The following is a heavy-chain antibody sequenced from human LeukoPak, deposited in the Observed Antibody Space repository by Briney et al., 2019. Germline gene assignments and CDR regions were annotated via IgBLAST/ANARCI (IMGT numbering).Heavy chain of an antibody. Sequence: GGSLRLSCAASGFTFSSYWISWVRQAPGKGLEWVANIKQDGSEKYYVDSVKGRFTISRDNAKNSLYLQMNSLRAEDTAVYYCARDRTPMINWGQGTLVTVSS. CDR1: GFTFSSYW. J-gene: IGHJ4*02. V-gene: IGHV3-7*01. D-gene: IGHD3-16*01. CDR2: IKQDGSEK. CDR3: ARDRTPMIN.